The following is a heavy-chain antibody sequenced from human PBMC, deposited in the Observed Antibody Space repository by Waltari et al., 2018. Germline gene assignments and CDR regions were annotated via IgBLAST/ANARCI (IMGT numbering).Heavy chain of an antibody. CDR2: FTPRLGST. CDR3: AKDDGSVIVVVPDTVDCSGMDG. V-gene: IGHV1-69*08. J-gene: IGHJ6*02. CDR1: GVTFSVCG. D-gene: IGHD2-21*01. Sequence: QVHLVQSGAEVKTFGSSVKVSCKASGVTFSVCGFSWVRQAAGQGVEWMGTFTPRLGSTNSAQKFQGRVTMSADTSTNTAYMGMSSLGSDDTTVYYCAKDDGSVIVVVPDTVDCSGMDGWGQGPT.